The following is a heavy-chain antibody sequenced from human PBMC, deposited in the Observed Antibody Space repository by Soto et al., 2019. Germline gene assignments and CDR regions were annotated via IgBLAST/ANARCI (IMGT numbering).Heavy chain of an antibody. CDR1: GFRFSSYG. D-gene: IGHD4-17*01. V-gene: IGHV3-33*08. J-gene: IGHJ3*01. CDR2: IWYDGNNE. CDR3: ARDKPDDYAEGGMGFDV. Sequence: QVQLVESGGGVVQPGKSLRLSCAASGFRFSSYGMHWVRQAPGKGLEWVAVIWYDGNNEKYGEAVNGRFTISRNNAENKLNMQMNSLRAQDTAVYYCARDKPDDYAEGGMGFDVWGQGTKVTVSS.